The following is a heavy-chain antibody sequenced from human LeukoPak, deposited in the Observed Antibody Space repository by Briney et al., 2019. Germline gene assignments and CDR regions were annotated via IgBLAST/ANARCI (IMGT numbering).Heavy chain of an antibody. CDR2: IYHSGST. D-gene: IGHD5-24*01. J-gene: IGHJ2*01. Sequence: KPSETLSLTCTVSGYSISSGYYWGWIRQPPGKGLEWIGSIYHSGSTYYNPSLKSRVTISVDTSKNQFSLKLSSVTAADTAVYYCAREDGYNWWYFDLWGRGTLVTVSS. CDR3: AREDGYNWWYFDL. CDR1: GYSISSGYY. V-gene: IGHV4-38-2*02.